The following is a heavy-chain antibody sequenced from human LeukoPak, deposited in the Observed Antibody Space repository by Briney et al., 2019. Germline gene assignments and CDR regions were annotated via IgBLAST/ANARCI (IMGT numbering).Heavy chain of an antibody. CDR2: ISYDGSNK. D-gene: IGHD2-21*01. CDR3: AKDGGLRWRGTLT. V-gene: IGHV3-30*18. J-gene: IGHJ5*02. CDR1: GXTFSSYG. Sequence: GRSLRLSCAASGXTFSSYGMHWVRQAPGKGLEWVAVISYDGSNKYYADSVKGRFTISRDNSKNTLYLQMNSLRAEDTAVYYCAKDGGLRWRGTLTWGQGTLVTVSS.